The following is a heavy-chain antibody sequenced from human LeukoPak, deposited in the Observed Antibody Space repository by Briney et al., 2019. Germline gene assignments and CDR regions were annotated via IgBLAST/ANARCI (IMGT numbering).Heavy chain of an antibody. CDR3: VKGFGSGSYSSFDI. Sequence: GGSLRLSCSASGFTFSSYAMHWVRQAPGTGLEYVSIISSYGGSADYADSVKGRFTISIDNSKNTLYLQMSSLRSEDTALYYCVKGFGSGSYSSFDIWGQGTMVTVSS. CDR2: ISSYGGSA. J-gene: IGHJ3*02. CDR1: GFTFSSYA. V-gene: IGHV3-64D*06. D-gene: IGHD3-10*01.